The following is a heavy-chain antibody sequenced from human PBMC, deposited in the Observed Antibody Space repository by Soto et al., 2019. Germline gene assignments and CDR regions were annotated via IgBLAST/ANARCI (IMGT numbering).Heavy chain of an antibody. V-gene: IGHV3-72*01. CDR1: GFTLSDHC. J-gene: IGHJ4*02. CDR2: SRDKPKGYST. CDR3: VRAKYFSDSSGYTRCLDY. D-gene: IGHD3-22*01. Sequence: PGGSLRLSCAGSGFTLSDHCIDWVRQAPGKGLVWVGRSRDKPKGYSTAYAASVKGRFTTSRDESKNSAYLQMNSLKTDDTAVYYCVRAKYFSDSSGYTRCLDYWGQGTLVTVSS.